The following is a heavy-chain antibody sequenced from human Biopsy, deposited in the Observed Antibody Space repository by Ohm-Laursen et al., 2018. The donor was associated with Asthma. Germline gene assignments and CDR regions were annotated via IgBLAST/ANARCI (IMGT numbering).Heavy chain of an antibody. J-gene: IGHJ4*02. V-gene: IGHV3-23*01. CDR2: ITGSGGFT. CDR1: GFTFSNYV. Sequence: LRLSCAASGFTFSNYVMSWVRQAPGKGLEWVSSITGSGGFTYYADSVKGRFTISRDNSRNTLHLQMNSLRAEDTAVYYCAKDVFPGWELRRGPDYWGQGTLVTVSS. D-gene: IGHD1-26*01. CDR3: AKDVFPGWELRRGPDY.